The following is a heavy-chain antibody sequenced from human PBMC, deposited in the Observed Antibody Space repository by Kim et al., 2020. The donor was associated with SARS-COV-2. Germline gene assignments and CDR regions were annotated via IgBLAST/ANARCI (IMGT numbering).Heavy chain of an antibody. CDR3: AKDLKSGGYYYYYGMDV. V-gene: IGHV3-30*18. J-gene: IGHJ6*02. CDR1: GFTFGIYG. D-gene: IGHD1-26*01. Sequence: GGSLRLSCAASGFTFGIYGMHWVRQAPGKGLEWVAFLSYDGSSQAYADSVKGRLTISRDNSKNTLYLQLNSLRPEDTAVYYCAKDLKSGGYYYYYGMDVWGEGSTATVP. CDR2: LSYDGSSQ.